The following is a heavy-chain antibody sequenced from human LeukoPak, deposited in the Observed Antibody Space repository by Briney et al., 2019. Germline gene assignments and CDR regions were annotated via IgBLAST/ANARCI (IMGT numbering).Heavy chain of an antibody. CDR2: IHGSDDNT. CDR3: AKDLLRWSFDY. D-gene: IGHD4-23*01. CDR1: GFTFSSYE. J-gene: IGHJ4*02. Sequence: GGSLRLSCAASGFTFSSYEMNWVRQAPGKGLEWVSAIHGSDDNTHYADSVKGRFTISRDKPKNTLYLQMNSLRADDTAVYYCAKDLLRWSFDYWGQGTLVTVSS. V-gene: IGHV3-23*01.